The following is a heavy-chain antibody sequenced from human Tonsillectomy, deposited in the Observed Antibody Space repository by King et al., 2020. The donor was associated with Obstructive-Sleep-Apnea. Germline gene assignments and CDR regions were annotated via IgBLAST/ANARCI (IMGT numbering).Heavy chain of an antibody. CDR1: GGSFTNYA. CDR2: IDHAGSS. CDR3: ATFYSNNWYGWGSLEYFQH. V-gene: IGHV4-34*01. Sequence: VQLQQWGAGLLRPSETLSLTCAVYGGSFTNYAWSWIRQPPGKGLEWIGEIDHAGSSNYNPPLKSRVTISIDTSKNQFSLKMNSVTAADTAVYYCATFYSNNWYGWGSLEYFQHWGQGTLVTVSS. J-gene: IGHJ1*01. D-gene: IGHD6-13*01.